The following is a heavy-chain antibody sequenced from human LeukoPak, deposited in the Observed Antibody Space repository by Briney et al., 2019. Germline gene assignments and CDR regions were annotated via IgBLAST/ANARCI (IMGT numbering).Heavy chain of an antibody. Sequence: GGSLRLSCAASGFTVSNNYMSWVRQAPGKGLEWVAVISYDGSKEYYADSVRGRFTISRDNSRNTLYLQMNSLRVEDTAVYYCAKGRDIVETTTPEFDYWGQGTLVTVSS. J-gene: IGHJ4*02. CDR3: AKGRDIVETTTPEFDY. CDR2: ISYDGSKE. CDR1: GFTVSNNY. V-gene: IGHV3-30*18. D-gene: IGHD1-26*01.